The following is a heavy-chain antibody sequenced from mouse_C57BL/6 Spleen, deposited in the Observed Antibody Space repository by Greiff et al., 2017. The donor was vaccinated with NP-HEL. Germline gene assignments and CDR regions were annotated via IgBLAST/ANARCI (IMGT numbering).Heavy chain of an antibody. CDR2: IRNKANGYTT. V-gene: IGHV7-3*01. J-gene: IGHJ3*01. Sequence: EVQGVESGGGLVQPGGSLSLSCAASGFTFTDYYMSWVRQPPGKALEWLGFIRNKANGYTTEYSASVKGRFTISRDNSQSILYLQMKALRAEDSATYYCARSPLYDYDGAWFAYWGQGTLVTVSA. D-gene: IGHD2-4*01. CDR3: ARSPLYDYDGAWFAY. CDR1: GFTFTDYY.